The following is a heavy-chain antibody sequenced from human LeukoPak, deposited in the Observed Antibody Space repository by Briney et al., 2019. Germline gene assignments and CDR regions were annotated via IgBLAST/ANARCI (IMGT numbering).Heavy chain of an antibody. Sequence: GGSLRLSCAASGFTFSSSAMSWVRQAPGKGLEWVSVISGSGGSTYYADSVKGHFTISRDNSKNTLYLQMNSLRAEDTAVYYCAERHDSSGWFDYWGQGTLVTVSS. D-gene: IGHD6-19*01. CDR2: ISGSGGST. J-gene: IGHJ4*02. V-gene: IGHV3-23*01. CDR1: GFTFSSSA. CDR3: AERHDSSGWFDY.